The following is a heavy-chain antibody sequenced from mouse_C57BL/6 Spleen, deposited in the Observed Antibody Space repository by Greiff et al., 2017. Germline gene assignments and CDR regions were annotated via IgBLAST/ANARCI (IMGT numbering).Heavy chain of an antibody. Sequence: LVESGAELVKPGASVKISCKASGYAFSSYWMNWVKQRPGKGLEWIGQIYPGDGDTNYNGKFKGKATLTADKSSSTAYMQLSSLTSEDSAVYFCARSGYGSSHWYFDVWGTGTTVTVSS. V-gene: IGHV1-80*01. CDR1: GYAFSSYW. J-gene: IGHJ1*03. CDR2: IYPGDGDT. D-gene: IGHD1-1*01. CDR3: ARSGYGSSHWYFDV.